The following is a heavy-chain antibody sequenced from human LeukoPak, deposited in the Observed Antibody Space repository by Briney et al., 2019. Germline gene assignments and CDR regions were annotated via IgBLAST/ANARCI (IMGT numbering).Heavy chain of an antibody. J-gene: IGHJ4*02. D-gene: IGHD1-14*01. Sequence: GASVKVSCKTSGYTFTSYDINWVRQATGQGLEWLGWMSPNNGDTGYAQKFQGRVTMTRDTSTNTAYMELSALTSEDTAVYYCARNAPKNGDFNSWGQGALVTVSS. CDR1: GYTFTSYD. CDR2: MSPNNGDT. V-gene: IGHV1-8*01. CDR3: ARNAPKNGDFNS.